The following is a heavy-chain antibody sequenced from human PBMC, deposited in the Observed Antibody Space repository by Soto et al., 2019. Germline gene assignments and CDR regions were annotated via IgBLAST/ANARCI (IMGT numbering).Heavy chain of an antibody. CDR2: IYYSGST. CDR1: GGSISSGDYY. Sequence: PSETLSLTCTVSGGSISSGDYYWSWIRQPPGKGLEWIGYIYYSGSTYYNPSLKSRVTISVDTSKNQFSLKLSSVTAADTAVYYCARYCSGGSCYGWFDPWGQGTLVTVSS. CDR3: ARYCSGGSCYGWFDP. J-gene: IGHJ5*02. V-gene: IGHV4-30-4*01. D-gene: IGHD2-15*01.